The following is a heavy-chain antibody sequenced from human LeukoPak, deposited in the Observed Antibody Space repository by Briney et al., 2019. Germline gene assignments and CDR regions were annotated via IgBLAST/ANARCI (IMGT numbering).Heavy chain of an antibody. CDR1: GGSISSGGYS. CDR3: ARGSWVSGFDY. CDR2: IYYSGST. Sequence: SETLSLTCAVSGGSISSGGYSWSWIRQPPGKGLEWIGYIYYSGSTYYNPSLKSRVTISVDRSKNQFSLKLSSVTAADTAVYYCARGSWVSGFDYWGQGTLVTVPS. V-gene: IGHV4-30-2*01. J-gene: IGHJ4*02.